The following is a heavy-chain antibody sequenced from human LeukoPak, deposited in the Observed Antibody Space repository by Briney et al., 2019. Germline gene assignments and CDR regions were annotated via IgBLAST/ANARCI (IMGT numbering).Heavy chain of an antibody. V-gene: IGHV3-23*01. J-gene: IGHJ6*03. CDR2: ITASGATT. Sequence: GGSLRLSCATSGFSFSAHHMNWVRQAPGKGLEWVSGITASGATTYYADSVKGRFTISRDSSQSTLYLQMNSLRAEDTAVYYCARAEAAGDNRGGYYYFYMDVWGKGTTVTVSS. CDR3: ARAEAAGDNRGGYYYFYMDV. D-gene: IGHD6-25*01. CDR1: GFSFSAHH.